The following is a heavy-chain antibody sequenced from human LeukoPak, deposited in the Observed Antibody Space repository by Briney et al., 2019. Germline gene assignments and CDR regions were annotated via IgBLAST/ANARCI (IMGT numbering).Heavy chain of an antibody. J-gene: IGHJ4*02. CDR3: ARDSGELIDY. CDR2: INPNSGGT. Sequence: ASVKVSCKASGYTFTGYYMHWVRQAPGQGLEWMGWINPNSGGTNYAQKFQGRVTITRGTSISTAYMELSRLRSDDTAVYYCARDSGELIDYWGQGTLVTVSS. CDR1: GYTFTGYY. D-gene: IGHD1-26*01. V-gene: IGHV1-2*02.